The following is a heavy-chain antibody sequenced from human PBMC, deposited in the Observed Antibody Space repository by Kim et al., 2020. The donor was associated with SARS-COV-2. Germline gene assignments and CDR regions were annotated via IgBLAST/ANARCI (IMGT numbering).Heavy chain of an antibody. D-gene: IGHD3-10*02. CDR3: ARDIGCGNYVCYHYGMDV. V-gene: IGHV1-3*01. CDR2: INAGNGNT. J-gene: IGHJ6*02. CDR1: GYTFTSYA. Sequence: ASVKVSCKASGYTFTSYALYWVRQAPGQRLEWMGWINAGNGNTKFSQKFQDRVTITRDTSASTAYMELSSLRSEDTAVYYCARDIGCGNYVCYHYGMDVWGQGTTVTVSS.